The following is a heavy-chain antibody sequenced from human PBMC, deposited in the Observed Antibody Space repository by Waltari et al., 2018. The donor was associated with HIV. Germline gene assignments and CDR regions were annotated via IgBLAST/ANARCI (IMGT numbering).Heavy chain of an antibody. CDR3: VRHAAEFRPDFGWILAGVFEP. Sequence: QVQLQESGPGFVKPSETLSLICTVSGGSIASSHPFWGWTRQSPEMTLEWVVSAFDTRLPDLFTGQFFAKSSLKSRVALSVDTSKNQVSLRLTSVTAADTGLYYCVRHAAEFRPDFGWILAGVFEPWGLGTQVIVS. J-gene: IGHJ1*01. V-gene: IGHV4-39*01. D-gene: IGHD6-19*01. CDR1: GGSIASSHPF. CDR2: AFDTRLPDLFTGQF.